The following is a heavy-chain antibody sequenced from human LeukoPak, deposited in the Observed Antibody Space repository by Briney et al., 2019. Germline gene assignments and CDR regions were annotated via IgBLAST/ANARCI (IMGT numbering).Heavy chain of an antibody. V-gene: IGHV1-69*05. CDR3: ARAHYDFWSGYYSGFGYYFDY. Sequence: ASVKVSCKAPGGTFSSYAISWVRQAPGQGLEWMGGIIPIFGTANYAQKFQGRVTITTDESTSTAYMELSSLRSEDTAVYYCARAHYDFWSGYYSGFGYYFDYWGQGTLVTVSS. J-gene: IGHJ4*02. CDR1: GGTFSSYA. D-gene: IGHD3-3*01. CDR2: IIPIFGTA.